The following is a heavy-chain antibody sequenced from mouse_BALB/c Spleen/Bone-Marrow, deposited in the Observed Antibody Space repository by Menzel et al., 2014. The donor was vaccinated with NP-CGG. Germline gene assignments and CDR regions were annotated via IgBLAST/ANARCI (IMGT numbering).Heavy chain of an antibody. CDR1: GYTFTDYA. D-gene: IGHD3-2*01. CDR3: ARRADSSGYVDAMDY. J-gene: IGHJ4*01. V-gene: IGHV1S137*01. CDR2: ISTYYGDA. Sequence: VQLQHSGAELVRPGVSVKISCKGSGYTFTDYAMHWVKQSHAKSLEWIGVISTYYGDASYNQKFKGKATMTVDKSSSTAYMELARLTSEDSAIYYCARRADSSGYVDAMDYWGQGTSVTVSS.